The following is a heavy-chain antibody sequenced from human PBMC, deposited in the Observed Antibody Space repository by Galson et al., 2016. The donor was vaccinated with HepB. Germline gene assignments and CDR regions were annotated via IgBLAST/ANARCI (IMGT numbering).Heavy chain of an antibody. D-gene: IGHD2-2*01. CDR2: ISYDGSNK. CDR3: ARAYLLYCTTTSYYFDY. V-gene: IGHV3-30*03. Sequence: SLRLSCAASGFTFSNFDMHWVRQAPGKGLDWVAVISYDGSNKYYADSVKGRFTISRDNSKNTVYLQMNSLRAEDTAVYYCARAYLLYCTTTSYYFDYWGQGTLVTVSS. CDR1: GFTFSNFD. J-gene: IGHJ4*02.